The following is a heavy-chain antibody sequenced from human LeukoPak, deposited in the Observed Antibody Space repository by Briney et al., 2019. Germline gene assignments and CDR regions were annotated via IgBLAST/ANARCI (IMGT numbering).Heavy chain of an antibody. D-gene: IGHD1-26*01. Sequence: SETLSLTCTVSGGSISSSSYYWGWIRQPPGKGLEWIGSIYYSGSTYYNPSLKSRVTISVDTSKNQFSLKLSSVTAADTAVYYCAREIVGATHYWGQGTLVTVSS. CDR1: GGSISSSSYY. J-gene: IGHJ4*02. V-gene: IGHV4-39*07. CDR2: IYYSGST. CDR3: AREIVGATHY.